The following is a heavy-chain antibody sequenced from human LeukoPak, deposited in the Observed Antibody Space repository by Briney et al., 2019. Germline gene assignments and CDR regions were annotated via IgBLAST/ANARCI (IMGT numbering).Heavy chain of an antibody. D-gene: IGHD6-13*01. V-gene: IGHV4-59*01. CDR2: IYYSGST. Sequence: SETLSLTCTVSGGSISSYYWSWIRQPPGKGLEWIGYIYYSGSTNYNPSLKNRVTISVDTSKNQFSLKLSSVTAADTAVYYCARDLATAATADRAFDIWGQGTMVTVSS. CDR1: GGSISSYY. CDR3: ARDLATAATADRAFDI. J-gene: IGHJ3*02.